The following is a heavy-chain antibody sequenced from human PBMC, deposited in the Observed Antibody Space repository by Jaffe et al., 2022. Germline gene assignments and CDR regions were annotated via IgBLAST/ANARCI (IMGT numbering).Heavy chain of an antibody. V-gene: IGHV3-30*18. CDR2: ISYDGSNK. D-gene: IGHD1-20*01. CDR3: AKEGGISNFGYYYYYYMDV. Sequence: QVQLVESGGGVVQPGRSLRLSCAASGFTFSSYGMHWVRQAPGKGLEWVAVISYDGSNKYYADSVKGRFTISRDNSKNTLYLQMNSLRAEDTAVYYCAKEGGISNFGYYYYYYMDVWGKGTTVTVSS. J-gene: IGHJ6*03. CDR1: GFTFSSYG.